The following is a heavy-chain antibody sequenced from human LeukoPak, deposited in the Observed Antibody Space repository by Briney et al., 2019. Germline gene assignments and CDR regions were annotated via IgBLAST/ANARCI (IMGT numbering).Heavy chain of an antibody. CDR2: IYYSGST. CDR1: GGSISSYY. J-gene: IGHJ3*02. Sequence: PSETLSLTCTVSGGSISSYYWSWIRQPPGKGLEWIGYIYYSGSTNYNPSLKSRVTISVDTSKNQFSLKLSSVTAADTAVYYCARAGYYYDSSGYRDAFDIWGQGTMVTVSS. CDR3: ARAGYYYDSSGYRDAFDI. D-gene: IGHD3-22*01. V-gene: IGHV4-59*01.